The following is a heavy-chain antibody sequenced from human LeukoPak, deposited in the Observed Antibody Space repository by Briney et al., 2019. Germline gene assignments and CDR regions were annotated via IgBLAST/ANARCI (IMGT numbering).Heavy chain of an antibody. V-gene: IGHV4-59*01. D-gene: IGHD5-18*01. CDR3: ARLSSYSYGYYYYYGMDV. CDR1: GGSISSYY. CDR2: IYYSGST. Sequence: SETLSLTCTVSGGSISSYYWSWIRQPPGKGLEWIGYIYYSGSTNYNPSLKSRVTISVDTSKNQFSLKLSSVTAADTAVYYCARLSSYSYGYYYYYGMDVWGQGTTVTVSS. J-gene: IGHJ6*02.